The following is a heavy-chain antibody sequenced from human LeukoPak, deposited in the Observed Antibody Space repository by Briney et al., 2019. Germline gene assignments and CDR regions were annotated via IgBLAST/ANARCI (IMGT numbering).Heavy chain of an antibody. V-gene: IGHV1-69*13. CDR2: IIPIFGTA. Sequence: ASVTVSCKASGGTFSSYAISWVRQAPGQGLEWMGGIIPIFGTANYAQKFQGRVTITADESTSTAYMELSSLRSDDTAVYYCARDVRGGMVGATVYWGQGTLVTVSS. D-gene: IGHD1-26*01. CDR1: GGTFSSYA. CDR3: ARDVRGGMVGATVY. J-gene: IGHJ4*02.